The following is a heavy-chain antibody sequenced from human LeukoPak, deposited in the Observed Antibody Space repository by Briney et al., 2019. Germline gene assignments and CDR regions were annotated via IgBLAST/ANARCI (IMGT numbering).Heavy chain of an antibody. Sequence: GRSLRLSCAASGFMFSSNWMSWVRQAPGKGLEWVSAISGSGGSTYYADSVKGRFTISRDNSKNTLYLQMNSLRAEDTAVYYCAKDPSPAYYYDSSGYPYYYYGMDVWGQGTTVTVSS. V-gene: IGHV3-23*01. J-gene: IGHJ6*02. CDR3: AKDPSPAYYYDSSGYPYYYYGMDV. CDR2: ISGSGGST. D-gene: IGHD3-22*01. CDR1: GFMFSSNW.